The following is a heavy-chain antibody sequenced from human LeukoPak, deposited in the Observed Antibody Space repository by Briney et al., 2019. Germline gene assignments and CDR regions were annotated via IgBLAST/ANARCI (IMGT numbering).Heavy chain of an antibody. J-gene: IGHJ6*02. CDR2: IYYSGST. D-gene: IGHD3-10*01. V-gene: IGHV4-31*03. CDR3: ARDRGPGRKFEANYYGSGRSGYYYYYYGMDV. Sequence: PSETLSLTCTVSGGSISSGGYYWSWLRQHPGKGLEWIVYIYYSGSTYYNPSLKSRVTISVDTSKNQFSLKLSSVTAADTAVYYCARDRGPGRKFEANYYGSGRSGYYYYYYGMDVWGQGTTVTVSS. CDR1: GGSISSGGYY.